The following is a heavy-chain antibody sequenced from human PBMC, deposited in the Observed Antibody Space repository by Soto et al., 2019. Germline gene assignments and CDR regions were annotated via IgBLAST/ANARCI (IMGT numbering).Heavy chain of an antibody. V-gene: IGHV4-30-4*01. CDR3: ARERVPSYIHHTWFDS. Sequence: SETLSLTCTVSGGSISSGDYYWSWLRQSPGKGLEWIGYNYYSGSTYYNPTLKSPVTISIDTSKNQFSLKLSSVTAADTAVYYCARERVPSYIHHTWFDSWGQGTLVTVSS. CDR2: NYYSGST. CDR1: GGSISSGDYY. J-gene: IGHJ5*01. D-gene: IGHD3-10*01.